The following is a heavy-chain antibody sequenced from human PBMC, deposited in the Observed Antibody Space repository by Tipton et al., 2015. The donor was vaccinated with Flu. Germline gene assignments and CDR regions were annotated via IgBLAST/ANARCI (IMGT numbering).Heavy chain of an antibody. CDR2: VYHGGTT. V-gene: IGHV4-38-2*01. CDR3: ATTTYYYGSGSHDY. CDR1: GDSISSDYH. Sequence: LRLSCAVSGDSISSDYHWGWIRQFPGKGLEWIGCVYHGGTTYYNPSLRSRVAISLDTFQNQFSLKLTSVTAADTAVYYCATTTYYYGSGSHDYWGQGTLVTVSS. D-gene: IGHD3-10*01. J-gene: IGHJ4*02.